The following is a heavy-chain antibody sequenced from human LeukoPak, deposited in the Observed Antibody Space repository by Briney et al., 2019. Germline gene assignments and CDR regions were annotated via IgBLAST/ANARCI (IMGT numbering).Heavy chain of an antibody. Sequence: GASVKVSCKASGYTFTGYYIHWVRQAPGQGLEWMGWISPISGVPKIAQNFQGRVSMTSDTSISTAYMELSSLRSDDTALYYCARSERSGAGTDAFDIWGQGTVVTVSS. CDR1: GYTFTGYY. V-gene: IGHV1-2*02. D-gene: IGHD1-1*01. J-gene: IGHJ3*02. CDR3: ARSERSGAGTDAFDI. CDR2: ISPISGVP.